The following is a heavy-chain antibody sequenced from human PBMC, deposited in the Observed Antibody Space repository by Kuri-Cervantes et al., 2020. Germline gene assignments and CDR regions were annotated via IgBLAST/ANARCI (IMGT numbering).Heavy chain of an antibody. V-gene: IGHV3-33*01. CDR2: MWYDGSNK. Sequence: GESLKISCAASGFTFSSYGMHWVRQAPGKGLEWVAVMWYDGSNKYYADSVKGRFTISRDNSKNTLYLQMNSLRAEDTAVYYCARDQGAFDIWGQGTMVTVSS. J-gene: IGHJ3*02. CDR3: ARDQGAFDI. CDR1: GFTFSSYG.